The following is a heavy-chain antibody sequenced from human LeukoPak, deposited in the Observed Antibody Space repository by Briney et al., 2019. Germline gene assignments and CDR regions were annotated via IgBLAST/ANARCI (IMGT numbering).Heavy chain of an antibody. CDR3: ARGAPGY. CDR1: GGSISSGSYY. J-gene: IGHJ4*02. Sequence: TLSLTCTVSGGSISSGSYYWSWIRQPAGKGLEWIGRIYTSGSTNYNPSLKSRVTISVDTSKNQFSLKLSSVTAADTAVYYCARGAPGYWGQGTLVTVSS. V-gene: IGHV4-61*02. CDR2: IYTSGST.